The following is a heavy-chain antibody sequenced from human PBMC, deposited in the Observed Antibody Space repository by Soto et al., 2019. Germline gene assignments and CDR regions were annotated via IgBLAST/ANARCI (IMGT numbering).Heavy chain of an antibody. CDR3: AKSPDFSRSSANCYLYYFDY. Sequence: LRLSCAASGFPFGDFGMHWLRQAPGKGLEWVAVISHDGSDKFYADSVKARFTISRDNSKNTLYLQMSGLRAEDTAVYYCAKSPDFSRSSANCYLYYFDYW. D-gene: IGHD2-21*02. J-gene: IGHJ4*01. CDR1: GFPFGDFG. CDR2: ISHDGSDK. V-gene: IGHV3-30*18.